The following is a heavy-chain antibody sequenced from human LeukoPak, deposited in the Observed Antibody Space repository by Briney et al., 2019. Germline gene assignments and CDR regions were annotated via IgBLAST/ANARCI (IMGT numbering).Heavy chain of an antibody. V-gene: IGHV1-46*01. D-gene: IGHD6-13*01. CDR2: INFSGGNT. J-gene: IGHJ4*02. CDR1: GYTFTNYY. CDR3: ARERAGGYFDY. Sequence: WASVKVSCKASGYTFTNYYVHWVRQAPGQGLEWMGTINFSGGNTNYVQKFQGRVTVTGDTSTNTVYMELSSLRSEDTAMYFCARERAGGYFDYWGQGTLVAVSS.